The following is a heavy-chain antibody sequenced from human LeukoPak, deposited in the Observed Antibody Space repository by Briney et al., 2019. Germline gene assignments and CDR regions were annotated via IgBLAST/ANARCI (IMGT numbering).Heavy chain of an antibody. CDR1: GFTFSDHY. J-gene: IGHJ4*02. CDR2: TRNKANSYTT. V-gene: IGHV3-72*01. Sequence: PGGSLRLSRAASGFTFSDHYMDWVRQAPGKGLEWVGRTRNKANSYTTEYAASVKGRFTISRDDSKNSLYLQMNSLKTEDTAVYYCARDIYGDYYFDYWGQGTLVTVSS. CDR3: ARDIYGDYYFDY. D-gene: IGHD4-17*01.